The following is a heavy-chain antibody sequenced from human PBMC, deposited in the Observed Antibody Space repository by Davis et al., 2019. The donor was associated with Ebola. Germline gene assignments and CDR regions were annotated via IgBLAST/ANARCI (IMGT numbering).Heavy chain of an antibody. V-gene: IGHV3-53*01. CDR1: GFTVSSNY. J-gene: IGHJ4*02. CDR2: IYSGGST. CDR3: ARELAVVYFDY. Sequence: GGSLRLSCVASGFTVSSNYMSWVRQAPGKGLEWVSFIYSGGSTYYADSVKGRFTISRDNSKNTLYLQMNSLRAEDTAVYYCARELAVVYFDYWGQGTLVTVSS. D-gene: IGHD6-19*01.